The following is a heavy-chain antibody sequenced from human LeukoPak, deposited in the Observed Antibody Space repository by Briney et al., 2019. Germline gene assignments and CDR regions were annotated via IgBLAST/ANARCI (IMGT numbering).Heavy chain of an antibody. D-gene: IGHD6-19*01. CDR2: ISGSSGTT. V-gene: IGHV3-23*01. CDR3: AKDGSSGWPSDVFDI. CDR1: GFTFSSYA. J-gene: IGHJ3*02. Sequence: GGSLRLSCTASGFTFSSYAMSWVRQAPGMGLEWVSAISGSSGTTYYADSVKGRFTISRDNSKSTLYLQMSSLRAEDTAVYYCAKDGSSGWPSDVFDIWGQGTMVTVSS.